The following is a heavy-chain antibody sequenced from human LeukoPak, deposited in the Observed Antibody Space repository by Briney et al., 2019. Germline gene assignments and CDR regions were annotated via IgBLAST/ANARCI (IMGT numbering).Heavy chain of an antibody. J-gene: IGHJ5*02. Sequence: SETLSLTCALYGGSFSGYYWSWVRQPPGKGLEWIGRIYTSGSTNYNPSLKSRVTMSVDTSKNQFSLKLSSVTAADTAVYYCASGPSGIYYWFDPWGQGTLVTVSS. V-gene: IGHV4-59*10. CDR1: GGSFSGYY. CDR2: IYTSGST. D-gene: IGHD1-26*01. CDR3: ASGPSGIYYWFDP.